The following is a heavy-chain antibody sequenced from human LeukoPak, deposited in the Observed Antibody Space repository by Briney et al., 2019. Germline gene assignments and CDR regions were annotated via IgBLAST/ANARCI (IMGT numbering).Heavy chain of an antibody. D-gene: IGHD6-19*01. J-gene: IGHJ4*02. Sequence: QPGGSLRLSCAASAFTFSTYWMHWVRQVPGKGLEWVSRINGDESSTNYADSVKGRFTISRDNAKNSLYLQMNSLRAEDTAVYYCARVGSSGWYEMVDYWGQGTLVTVSS. V-gene: IGHV3-74*01. CDR1: AFTFSTYW. CDR3: ARVGSSGWYEMVDY. CDR2: INGDESST.